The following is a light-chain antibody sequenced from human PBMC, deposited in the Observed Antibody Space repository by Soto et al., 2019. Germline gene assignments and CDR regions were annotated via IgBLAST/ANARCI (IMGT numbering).Light chain of an antibody. J-gene: IGKJ1*01. CDR2: SAS. V-gene: IGKV1-5*03. CDR3: QHCYSYSEA. CDR1: QSISSC. Sequence: DIQMTQSPSTLSESAADLVTIICRASQSISSCLTWYQQKPGRVPKLLIYSASTLKSGVPSRFSGSGSGTEFTLTISSLQPDDFATYYCQHCYSYSEAFGQGTKVDIK.